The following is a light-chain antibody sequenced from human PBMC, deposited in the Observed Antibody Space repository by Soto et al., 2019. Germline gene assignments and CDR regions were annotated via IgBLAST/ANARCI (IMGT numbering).Light chain of an antibody. CDR2: DAS. J-gene: IGKJ5*01. CDR1: QSVSTY. Sequence: EFVLTQSASTLSWSPGERATLSCGASQSVSTYLAWYQQKPGQAPRLLIYDASNRATGIPARFSGSGSGTDFTLTISGLEPEDFAVYYCQQRNSWQTFGQGTRLEIK. V-gene: IGKV3-11*01. CDR3: QQRNSWQT.